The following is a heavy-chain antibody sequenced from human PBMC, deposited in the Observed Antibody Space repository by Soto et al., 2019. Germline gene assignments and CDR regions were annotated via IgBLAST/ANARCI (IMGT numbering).Heavy chain of an antibody. Sequence: GGSLRLSCAASGFTFISYGMHWVRQTPGKGLEWVAVISYDGRNKYYADSAKGRFTISRDNSENTLYVQMNSLRAEDTAVYYCAKDRGLGYFDWSFVDYWGPGTLVTVSS. V-gene: IGHV3-30*18. D-gene: IGHD3-9*01. J-gene: IGHJ4*02. CDR3: AKDRGLGYFDWSFVDY. CDR2: ISYDGRNK. CDR1: GFTFISYG.